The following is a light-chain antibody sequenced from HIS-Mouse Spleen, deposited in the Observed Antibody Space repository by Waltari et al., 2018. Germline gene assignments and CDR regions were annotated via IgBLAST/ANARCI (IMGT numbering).Light chain of an antibody. J-gene: IGLJ3*02. CDR3: SSYTSSSSWV. Sequence: QSALTQPASVSGSPGQSIPISCTGTSSDVGGYTYVSWYQQHPGKAPKLMIYEVSNRPSGVANRVAGSKSGNTASLTISGLQAEDEADYYCSSYTSSSSWVFGGGTKLTVL. CDR2: EVS. V-gene: IGLV2-14*01. CDR1: SSDVGGYTY.